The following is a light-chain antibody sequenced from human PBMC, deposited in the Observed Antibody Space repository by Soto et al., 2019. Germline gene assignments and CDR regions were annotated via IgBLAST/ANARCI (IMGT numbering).Light chain of an antibody. J-gene: IGLJ2*01. CDR3: SSYTTTSTYVV. CDR2: DVS. V-gene: IGLV2-14*03. Sequence: QSALTQPASVSASPGQSITISCTGTSSDIGGYNYVSWYQQHPGKAPKLMISDVSNRPSGVSDRFSGSKSGNTASLTISGLQAEDDADYFCSSYTTTSTYVVFGGGAKLTVL. CDR1: SSDIGGYNY.